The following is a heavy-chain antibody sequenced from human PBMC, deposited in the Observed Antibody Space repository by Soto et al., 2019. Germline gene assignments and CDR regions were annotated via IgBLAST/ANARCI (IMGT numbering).Heavy chain of an antibody. CDR2: ISDTGRGT. V-gene: IGHV3-23*01. Sequence: PGGSLRLSCAASVFTFGSCAMSWVRQAPGKGLEWVSTISDTGRGTYYADSVRGRFTISRDNSKNTLFVQMNSLRAEDTAIYYCAKSRVAGPAVNFDYWGPGALVTVSS. J-gene: IGHJ4*02. CDR3: AKSRVAGPAVNFDY. D-gene: IGHD6-19*01. CDR1: VFTFGSCA.